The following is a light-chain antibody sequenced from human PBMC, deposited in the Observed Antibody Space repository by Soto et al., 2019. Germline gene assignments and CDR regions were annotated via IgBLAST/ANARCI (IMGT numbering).Light chain of an antibody. V-gene: IGLV2-23*01. CDR3: CSYAGSSTFYV. CDR2: EGS. Sequence: QSVLTQPASVSGSPGQSITISCTGTSSDVGSYDLVSWYQQHPGKAPNLMIYEGSKRPSGVSNRFSGSKSGNTASLTISGLQAEDEADYYCCSYAGSSTFYVFGIGTKVTVL. J-gene: IGLJ1*01. CDR1: SSDVGSYDL.